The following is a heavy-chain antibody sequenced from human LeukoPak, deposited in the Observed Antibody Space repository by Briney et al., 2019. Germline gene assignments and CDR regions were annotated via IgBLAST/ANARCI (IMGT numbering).Heavy chain of an antibody. CDR1: GGSFSGYY. J-gene: IGHJ4*02. D-gene: IGHD5-24*01. CDR2: INHSGST. CDR3: ARSGDGYNYGDY. Sequence: PSETLSLTCAVYGGSFSGYYWSWIRQPPGKGQEWIGEINHSGSTNYNPSLKSRVTISVDTSKNQFSLKLSSVTAADTAVYYCARSGDGYNYGDYWGQGTLVTVSS. V-gene: IGHV4-34*01.